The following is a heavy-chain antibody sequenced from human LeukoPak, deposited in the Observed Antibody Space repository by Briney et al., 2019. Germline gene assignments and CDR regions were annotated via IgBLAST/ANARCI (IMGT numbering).Heavy chain of an antibody. CDR1: GFSLSTSGVG. V-gene: IGHV2-5*02. Sequence: SGPTLVKPTQTLTLTCTLSGFSLSTSGVGVGWIRQPPGKALEWLALISWDDDKRYSPSLKSRLTITKDTSKNHVVLTMTNMDPVDTATYYCAHQLGYCSSTSCWYYFDYWGQGTLVTVSS. CDR3: AHQLGYCSSTSCWYYFDY. J-gene: IGHJ4*02. D-gene: IGHD2-2*01. CDR2: ISWDDDK.